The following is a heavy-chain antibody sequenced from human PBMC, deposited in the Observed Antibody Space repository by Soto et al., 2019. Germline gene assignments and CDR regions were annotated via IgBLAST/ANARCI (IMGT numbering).Heavy chain of an antibody. CDR2: ISFDGSNK. J-gene: IGHJ4*02. CDR1: GFTFSSNA. Sequence: QVQLVESGGGVVQPGRSLRLSCAASGFTFSSNAMHWVRQAPGKGLEWVAAISFDGSNKYYTDSVKGRFTISRDNSRKTVYLPMNSLRAEDTALYYCARPVGGSLWSYFDYWGEGSLVTVSS. V-gene: IGHV3-30-3*01. D-gene: IGHD2-15*01. CDR3: ARPVGGSLWSYFDY.